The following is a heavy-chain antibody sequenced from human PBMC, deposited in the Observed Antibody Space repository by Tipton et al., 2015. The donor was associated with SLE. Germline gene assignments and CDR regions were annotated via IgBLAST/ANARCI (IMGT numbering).Heavy chain of an antibody. CDR1: GGSISGSNYF. Sequence: TLSLTCTFSGGSISGSNYFWGWIRQQPGKGLEWIGIINYRGNTYYYPSLKTRVTISVDTYNNQFSLKVISVTAADTAVYYCVTSDPSNLGGYFDPWGQGTLVTVSS. D-gene: IGHD3-10*01. V-gene: IGHV4-39*07. J-gene: IGHJ4*02. CDR3: VTSDPSNLGGYFDP. CDR2: INYRGNT.